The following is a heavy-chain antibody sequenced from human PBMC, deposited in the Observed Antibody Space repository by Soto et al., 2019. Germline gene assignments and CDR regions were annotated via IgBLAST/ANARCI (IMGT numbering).Heavy chain of an antibody. V-gene: IGHV1-3*01. J-gene: IGHJ6*02. D-gene: IGHD2-15*01. CDR1: GYSFINYA. Sequence: ASVKVSCEACGYSFINYALHWLRQAPGQMVEWVGWINAVNGNTKCSQKFQDRVTITRDTSASTAYMELGSLRSEDTAVYYCAKGGNIAVVVADYGMDVWGQGTTVTVSS. CDR3: AKGGNIAVVVADYGMDV. CDR2: INAVNGNT.